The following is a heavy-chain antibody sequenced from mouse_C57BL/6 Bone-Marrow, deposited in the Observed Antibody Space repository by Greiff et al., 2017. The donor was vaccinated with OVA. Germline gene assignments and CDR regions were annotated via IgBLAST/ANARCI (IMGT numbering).Heavy chain of an antibody. CDR3: ARGTTVFDY. CDR1: GFTFSSYG. Sequence: DVHLVESGGDLVKPGGSLKLSCAASGFTFSSYGMSWVRQTPDKRLEWVATISSGGSYTYYPDSVKGRFTISRDNAKNTLYLQMSSLKSEDTAMYYCARGTTVFDYWGQGTTLTVSS. CDR2: ISSGGSYT. D-gene: IGHD1-1*01. J-gene: IGHJ2*01. V-gene: IGHV5-6*01.